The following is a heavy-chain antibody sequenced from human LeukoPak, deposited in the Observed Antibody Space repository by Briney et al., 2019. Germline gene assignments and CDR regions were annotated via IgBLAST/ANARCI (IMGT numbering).Heavy chain of an antibody. CDR1: GFTFSDYY. CDR3: AKAAYGDYVNWFDP. D-gene: IGHD4-17*01. J-gene: IGHJ5*02. Sequence: PGGSLRLSCAASGFTFSDYYMSWIRQAPGKGLEWVSYISSSGSTIYYADSVKGRFTISGDNAKNSLYLQMNSLRAEDTALYYCAKAAYGDYVNWFDPWGQGTLVTVSS. V-gene: IGHV3-11*01. CDR2: ISSSGSTI.